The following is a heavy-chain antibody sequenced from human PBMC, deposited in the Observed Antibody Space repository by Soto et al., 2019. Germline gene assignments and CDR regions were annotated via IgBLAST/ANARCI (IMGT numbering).Heavy chain of an antibody. CDR2: IWYDGTNK. CDR1: GFIFDSHG. D-gene: IGHD1-1*01. CDR3: AREIFDNSGYYYYMDL. Sequence: QVQLVESGGGVVQPGGSLTLCCAASGFIFDSHGMHWIRQAPGKGLEWVAVIWYDGTNKYYGDSVKGRFTVSRDNSRNTLDLQMNSLRVDDTGVYYCAREIFDNSGYYYYMDLWGKGTTVTVSS. J-gene: IGHJ6*03. V-gene: IGHV3-33*01.